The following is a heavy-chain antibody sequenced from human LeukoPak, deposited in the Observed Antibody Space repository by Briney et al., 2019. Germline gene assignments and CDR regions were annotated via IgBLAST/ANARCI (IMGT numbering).Heavy chain of an antibody. CDR2: ISGNGRFI. CDR1: GFTFSDYY. J-gene: IGHJ6*02. CDR3: ARDLNTGMDV. V-gene: IGHV3-11*01. Sequence: GGSLRLSCAASGFTFSDYYIIWIRQAPGKGLEWLSYISGNGRFIEYADSVKGRFTISRDNAQNLLYLQMNSLRAEDTAIYYCARDLNTGMDVWGRGTTVTVSS.